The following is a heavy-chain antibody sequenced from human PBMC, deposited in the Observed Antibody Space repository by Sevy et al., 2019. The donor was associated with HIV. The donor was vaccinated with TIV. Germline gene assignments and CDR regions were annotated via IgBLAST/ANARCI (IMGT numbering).Heavy chain of an antibody. CDR1: GFTFDDYA. CDR3: AKGPELRFLEWSLYFDY. Sequence: GGSLRLSCAASGFTFDDYAMHWVRQAPGKGLEWVSGISWNSGSIGYADSVKGRFTISRDNAKNSLYLQMNSLRAEDTALYYCAKGPELRFLEWSLYFDYWGQGTLVTVSS. V-gene: IGHV3-9*01. D-gene: IGHD3-3*01. J-gene: IGHJ4*02. CDR2: ISWNSGSI.